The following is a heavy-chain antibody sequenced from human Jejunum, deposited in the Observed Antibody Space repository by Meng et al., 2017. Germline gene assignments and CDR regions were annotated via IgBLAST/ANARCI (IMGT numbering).Heavy chain of an antibody. Sequence: GESLKISCAASGFIFSTYELNWVRQAPGKGLEWISYVSSGGSDIYYADSVKGRFTISRDNAKNSLYLQMNSLRAEDTAVYYCAREGYYYGSGSYSNDAFDIWGQGTMVTVSS. CDR2: VSSGGSDI. V-gene: IGHV3-48*03. D-gene: IGHD3-10*01. CDR1: GFIFSTYE. CDR3: AREGYYYGSGSYSNDAFDI. J-gene: IGHJ3*02.